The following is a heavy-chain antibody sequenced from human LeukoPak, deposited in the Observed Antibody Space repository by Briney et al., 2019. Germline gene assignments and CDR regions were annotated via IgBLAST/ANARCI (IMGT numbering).Heavy chain of an antibody. D-gene: IGHD3-22*01. CDR1: GASITKYY. Sequence: SETLSLTCSVSGASITKYYWNWIRQPAGKGLEWIGRVSVSGGTNSNPSLKGRVTMSVDTSQSQFSLKLTSVTAADTAVYYCARSFDISGYLYDFDSWGQGTLVTVSS. CDR3: ARSFDISGYLYDFDS. V-gene: IGHV4-4*07. CDR2: VSVSGGT. J-gene: IGHJ4*02.